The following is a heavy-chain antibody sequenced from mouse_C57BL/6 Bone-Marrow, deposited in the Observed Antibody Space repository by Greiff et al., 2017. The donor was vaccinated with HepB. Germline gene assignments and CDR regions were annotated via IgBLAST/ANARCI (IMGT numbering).Heavy chain of an antibody. Sequence: EVKLVESGGGLVQSGRSLRLSCATSGFTFSDFYMEWVRQAPGKGLEWIAASRNKANDYTTEYSASVKGRFIVPRDTSQSILYLQMNALRAEDTAIYYCARDGGDGYDGFAYWGQGTLVTVSA. V-gene: IGHV7-1*01. CDR1: GFTFSDFY. J-gene: IGHJ3*01. CDR2: SRNKANDYTT. CDR3: ARDGGDGYDGFAY. D-gene: IGHD2-2*01.